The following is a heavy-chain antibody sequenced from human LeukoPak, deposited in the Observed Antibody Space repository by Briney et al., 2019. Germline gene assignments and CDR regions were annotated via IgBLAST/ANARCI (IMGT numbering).Heavy chain of an antibody. CDR3: ARGPRGRLELLGFDP. J-gene: IGHJ5*02. CDR1: GFTFSSYS. Sequence: GGSLRLSCAASGFTFSSYSMNWVRRAPGKGLEWVSSISSSSSYIYYADSVKGRFTISRDNAKNSLYLQMNSLRAEDTAVYYCARGPRGRLELLGFDPWGQGTLVTVSS. D-gene: IGHD1-7*01. CDR2: ISSSSSYI. V-gene: IGHV3-21*01.